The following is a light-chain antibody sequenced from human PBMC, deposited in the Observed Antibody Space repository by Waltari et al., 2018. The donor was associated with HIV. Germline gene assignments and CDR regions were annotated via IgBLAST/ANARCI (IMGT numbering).Light chain of an antibody. J-gene: IGLJ1*01. CDR3: YSTDSSGNQYV. Sequence: SYELTQPPSVSVSPGQTARITCSGDALPSQYASWYQQKSGQAPVLVIYDDTERPSGIPEGFSGSNSGTVATLTISGAQVEDEADYYCYSTDSSGNQYVFGRGTKVTVL. V-gene: IGLV3-10*01. CDR1: ALPSQY. CDR2: DDT.